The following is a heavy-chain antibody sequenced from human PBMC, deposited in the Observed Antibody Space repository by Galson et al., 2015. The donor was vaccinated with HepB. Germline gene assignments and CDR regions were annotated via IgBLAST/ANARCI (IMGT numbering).Heavy chain of an antibody. D-gene: IGHD3-3*01. CDR3: AGQGDFWSGYYHFDI. CDR2: ISYDGSNK. CDR1: GFTFSSYG. V-gene: IGHV3-30*03. Sequence: SLRLSCAAPGFTFSSYGTHWVRQAPGKGLEWVAVISYDGSNKYYADSVKGRFTISRDNSKNTLYLQMNSLRAEDTAVYYCAGQGDFWSGYYHFDIWGQGTMVTVSS. J-gene: IGHJ3*02.